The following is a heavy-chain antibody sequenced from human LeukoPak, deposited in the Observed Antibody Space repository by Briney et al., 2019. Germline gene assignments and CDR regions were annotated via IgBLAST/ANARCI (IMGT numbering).Heavy chain of an antibody. Sequence: SQTLSLTCAISGDSVSSNSAAWNWIRQSPSRGLEWLGRTYYRTKWYNDYAVSVKSRVTVNSDTSKNQFSLQLNSVTPEDTAAYYCARVGSESAYGMDVWGQGTTVTVSS. CDR1: GDSVSSNSAA. J-gene: IGHJ6*02. D-gene: IGHD3-10*01. V-gene: IGHV6-1*01. CDR3: ARVGSESAYGMDV. CDR2: TYYRTKWYN.